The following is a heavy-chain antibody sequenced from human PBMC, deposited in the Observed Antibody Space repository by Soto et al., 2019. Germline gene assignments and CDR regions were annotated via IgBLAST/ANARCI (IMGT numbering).Heavy chain of an antibody. Sequence: PSETLSLTCTVSGGSISNYYWSWIRQHPGKGLEWIGYIYYSGSTYYNPSLKSRVTISVDTSKNQFSLKLSSVTAADTAVYYCARGGGVVISIWPRGWFAPGGQGTLVTAPQ. J-gene: IGHJ5*02. CDR2: IYYSGST. V-gene: IGHV4-59*06. CDR3: ARGGGVVISIWPRGWFAP. D-gene: IGHD3-3*01. CDR1: GGSISNYY.